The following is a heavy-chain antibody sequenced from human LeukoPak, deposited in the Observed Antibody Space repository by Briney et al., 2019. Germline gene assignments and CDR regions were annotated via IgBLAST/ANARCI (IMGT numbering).Heavy chain of an antibody. Sequence: PGGSLRLSCAASGFTFSSYGMRWVRQAPGKGLEWVAVISYDGSNKYYADSVKGRFTISRDNSKNTLYLQMNSLRAEDTAVYYCAKDLYYYDSSGILPWFDPWGQGTLVTVSS. J-gene: IGHJ5*02. V-gene: IGHV3-30*18. CDR1: GFTFSSYG. CDR2: ISYDGSNK. CDR3: AKDLYYYDSSGILPWFDP. D-gene: IGHD3-22*01.